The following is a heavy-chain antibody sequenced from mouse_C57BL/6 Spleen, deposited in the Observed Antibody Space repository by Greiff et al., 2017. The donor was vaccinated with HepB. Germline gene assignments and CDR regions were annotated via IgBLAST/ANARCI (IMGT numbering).Heavy chain of an antibody. CDR3: ARDRILYYDYDRFAY. V-gene: IGHV5-4*01. CDR1: GFTFSSYA. Sequence: EVKVVESGGGLVKPGGSLKLSCAASGFTFSSYAMSWVRQTPEKRLEWVATISDGGSYTYYPDNVKGRFTISRDNAKNNLYLQMSHLKSEDTAMYYCARDRILYYDYDRFAYWGQGTLVTVSA. D-gene: IGHD2-4*01. J-gene: IGHJ3*01. CDR2: ISDGGSYT.